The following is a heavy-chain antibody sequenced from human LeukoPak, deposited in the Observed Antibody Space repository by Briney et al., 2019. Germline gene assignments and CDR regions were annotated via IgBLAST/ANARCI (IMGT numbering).Heavy chain of an antibody. Sequence: PSETLSLTCSVSGGSLSSYYWSWIRQPAGKGLEWVGRISTAGSTTHNTSLKSRVTMSVDTSKNQFSLKLSSVTAADTSLYYSASGDTGGYFDYWGQGTLVTVSS. CDR2: ISTAGST. J-gene: IGHJ4*02. CDR1: GGSLSSYY. CDR3: ASGDTGGYFDY. V-gene: IGHV4-4*07. D-gene: IGHD2-21*01.